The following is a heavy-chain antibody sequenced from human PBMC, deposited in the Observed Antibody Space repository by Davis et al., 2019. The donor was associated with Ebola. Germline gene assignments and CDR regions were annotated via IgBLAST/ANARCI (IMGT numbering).Heavy chain of an antibody. D-gene: IGHD2-15*01. CDR3: ARGPVVAATPLGY. CDR1: GFTFTSYA. J-gene: IGHJ4*02. Sequence: PGGSLRLSCAASGFTFTSYAMNWVRQAPGKGLEWVSGLSWDTSSIAYGDSVKGRFTISRNNAKKSLYLQMNSLRAEDTAVYYCARGPVVAATPLGYWGQGTLVTVSS. CDR2: LSWDTSSI. V-gene: IGHV3-9*01.